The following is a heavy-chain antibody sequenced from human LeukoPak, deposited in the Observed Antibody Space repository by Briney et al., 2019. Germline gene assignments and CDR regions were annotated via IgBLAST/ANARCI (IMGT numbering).Heavy chain of an antibody. V-gene: IGHV1-8*01. J-gene: IGHJ6*02. CDR2: MNPNSGNT. D-gene: IGHD6-13*01. CDR3: AREGVSWYSYGMDV. CDR1: GYTFTSYD. Sequence: GASVTVSCKASGYTFTSYDINWVRQATGQGLEWMGWMNPNSGNTGYAQKFQGRVTMTRNTSISTAYMELSSLRSEDTAVYYCAREGVSWYSYGMDVWGQGTTVTVSS.